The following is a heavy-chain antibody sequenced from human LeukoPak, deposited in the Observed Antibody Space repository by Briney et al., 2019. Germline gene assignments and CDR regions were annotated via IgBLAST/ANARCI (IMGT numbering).Heavy chain of an antibody. Sequence: GASVKVSCKVSGYTLTELSIHWVRQPLGKGLEWMGGFDLEDDETIYAQQFLGRVTMTEDTSTDTAYMDLSSLTSDDTAVYYCATESSTGYFYYWGQGTLVTVSS. CDR3: ATESSTGYFYY. J-gene: IGHJ4*02. V-gene: IGHV1-24*01. CDR1: GYTLTELS. D-gene: IGHD3-22*01. CDR2: FDLEDDET.